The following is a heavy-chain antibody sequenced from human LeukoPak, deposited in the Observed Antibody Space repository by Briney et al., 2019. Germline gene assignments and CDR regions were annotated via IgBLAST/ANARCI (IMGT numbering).Heavy chain of an antibody. D-gene: IGHD3-22*01. V-gene: IGHV4-39*02. CDR1: GDSINNNNYY. Sequence: SETLSLTCTVSGDSINNNNYYWGWIRQPPGKGLEWIGDINHSGTTNYNPSLKSRLTMSVDTSQNNFSLRLTSVTAADTAVYYCARRRYRGFYYYDSSHPYDVWGQGTMVTVSS. J-gene: IGHJ3*01. CDR3: ARRRYRGFYYYDSSHPYDV. CDR2: INHSGTT.